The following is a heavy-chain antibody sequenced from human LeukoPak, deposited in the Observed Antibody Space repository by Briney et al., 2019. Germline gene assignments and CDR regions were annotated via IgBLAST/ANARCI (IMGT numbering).Heavy chain of an antibody. CDR3: ARRPRRRWLQFGYFDY. CDR2: IIPIFGTA. V-gene: IGHV1-69*13. D-gene: IGHD5-24*01. CDR1: GGTFSSYA. Sequence: GASVKVSCKASGGTFSSYAISCVRQAPGQGLEWMGGIIPIFGTANYAQKFQGRVTITADESTSTAYMELSSLRSEDTAVYYCARRPRRRWLQFGYFDYWGQGTLVTVSS. J-gene: IGHJ4*02.